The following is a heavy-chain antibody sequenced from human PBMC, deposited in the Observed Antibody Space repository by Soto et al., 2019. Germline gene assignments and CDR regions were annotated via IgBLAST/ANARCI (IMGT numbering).Heavy chain of an antibody. Sequence: PGGSLRLSCAASGFTFSSYGMHWVRQAPGKGLEWVAVISYDGSNKYYADSVKGRFTISRDNSKNTLYLQMNSLRAEDTAVYYCAKTVRFLEWSLYDAFDIWGQGTMVTVSS. D-gene: IGHD3-3*01. CDR3: AKTVRFLEWSLYDAFDI. V-gene: IGHV3-30*18. CDR1: GFTFSSYG. CDR2: ISYDGSNK. J-gene: IGHJ3*02.